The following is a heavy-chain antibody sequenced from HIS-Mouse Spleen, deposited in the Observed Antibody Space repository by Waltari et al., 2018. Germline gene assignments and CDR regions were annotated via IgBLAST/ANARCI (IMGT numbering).Heavy chain of an antibody. CDR3: ARAPTGFLEWFDAFDI. CDR2: IYYSGST. D-gene: IGHD3-3*01. J-gene: IGHJ3*02. Sequence: QLQLQESGPGLVKPSETLSLTCTVSGGSISSSSYYWGWIRQPPGKGLEWIGSIYYSGSTYYNPSLKSRVTISVETSKNQFSLKLSSVTAADTAVYYCARAPTGFLEWFDAFDIWGQGTMVTVSS. CDR1: GGSISSSSYY. V-gene: IGHV4-39*07.